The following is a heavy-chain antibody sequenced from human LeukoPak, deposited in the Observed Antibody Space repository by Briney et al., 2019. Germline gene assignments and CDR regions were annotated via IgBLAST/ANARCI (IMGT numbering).Heavy chain of an antibody. CDR2: ISGSGGST. CDR1: GFTFSSYA. Sequence: GGFLRLSCAASGFTFSSYAMSWVRQAPRKGLEWVSDISGSGGSTYYADSVKGRFTISRDNSKNTVYLQMNSLRAEDMAVYYCAKGLDRVGGRYTFDYWGQGTLVTVSS. J-gene: IGHJ4*02. V-gene: IGHV3-23*01. CDR3: AKGLDRVGGRYTFDY. D-gene: IGHD3-16*01.